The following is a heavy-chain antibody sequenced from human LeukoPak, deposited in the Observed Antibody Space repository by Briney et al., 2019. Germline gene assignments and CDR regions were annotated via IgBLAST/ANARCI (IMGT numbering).Heavy chain of an antibody. CDR2: ISGSGGST. J-gene: IGHJ4*02. CDR1: GFTFSSYA. D-gene: IGHD2-8*01. Sequence: GGSLRLSCAASGFTFSSYAMSWVRQAPGKGLEWVSAISGSGGSTYYADSVKGRFTISRDNSKNTLYLQMNSLRAEDTAVYYCAKEYCTNGVCYNQFDYWGQGTLVTVSS. CDR3: AKEYCTNGVCYNQFDY. V-gene: IGHV3-23*01.